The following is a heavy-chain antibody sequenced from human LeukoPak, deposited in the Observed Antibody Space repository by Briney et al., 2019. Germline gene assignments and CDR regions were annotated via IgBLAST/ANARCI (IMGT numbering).Heavy chain of an antibody. V-gene: IGHV4-4*07. CDR2: IYISGST. J-gene: IGHJ5*02. CDR3: ARDFFVYYYDSSGFNWSDP. CDR1: GGSISSYY. Sequence: SETLSLTCTVSGGSISSYYWSWIRQPAGKGLEWIGRIYISGSTNYSPSLKSRVTMSVDTSKNQFSLKLSSVTAADTAVYYCARDFFVYYYDSSGFNWSDPWGQGTLVTVSS. D-gene: IGHD3-22*01.